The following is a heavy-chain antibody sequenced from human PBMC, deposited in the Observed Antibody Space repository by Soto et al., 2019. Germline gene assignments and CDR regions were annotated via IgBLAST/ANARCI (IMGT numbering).Heavy chain of an antibody. CDR2: IYYSGST. Sequence: SETLSLTCTVSGGSISSGGYYWSWIRQHPGKGLEWIGYIYYSGSTYYNPSLKSRVTISVDTSKNQFSLKLSSVTAADTAVYYRAREDSGSYLDWFDPWGQGTLVTVSS. CDR3: AREDSGSYLDWFDP. CDR1: GGSISSGGYY. D-gene: IGHD1-26*01. J-gene: IGHJ5*02. V-gene: IGHV4-31*03.